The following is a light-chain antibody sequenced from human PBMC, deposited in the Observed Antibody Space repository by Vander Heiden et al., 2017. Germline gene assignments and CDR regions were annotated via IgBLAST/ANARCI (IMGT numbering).Light chain of an antibody. V-gene: IGKV1-8*01. Sequence: AIRMTQSPSSLSASTGDRVTITCRASQGISSYVAWYQQKPGKAPKLLIYAASTLQSGVPSRFSGSGSGTDFTLTISCLQSEDFATYYCQQYYSYPYTFGQGTKLDIK. CDR1: QGISSY. CDR2: AAS. CDR3: QQYYSYPYT. J-gene: IGKJ2*01.